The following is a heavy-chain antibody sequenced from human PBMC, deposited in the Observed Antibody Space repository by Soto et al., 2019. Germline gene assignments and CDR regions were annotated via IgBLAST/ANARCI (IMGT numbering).Heavy chain of an antibody. CDR1: GFTFSSYS. CDR2: ISSSRSTI. V-gene: IGHV3-48*01. Sequence: EVQLVESGGGLVQPGGSLRLSCAASGFTFSSYSMNWVRQAPGKGLEWVSYISSSRSTIYYADSEKGRFTISRDNDKNSLYLQMNSLRAEDTAVSYWARDCPGSSTTCYGNECFDSWGQGTLVTVSS. D-gene: IGHD2-2*01. J-gene: IGHJ5*01. CDR3: ARDCPGSSTTCYGNECFDS.